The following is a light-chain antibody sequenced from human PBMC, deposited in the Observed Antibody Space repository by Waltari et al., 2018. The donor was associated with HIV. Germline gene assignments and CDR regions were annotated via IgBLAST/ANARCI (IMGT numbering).Light chain of an antibody. Sequence: QSALTQPASVSGSPGQSIPISCTGPSSDVGGNNSVPRYQQHPGKAPKLMIYDVSNRPSGVSNRCSGSKSGNTASLTISGLQAEDEADYYCSSYTSSSTPHVVFGGGTKLTVL. CDR1: SSDVGGNNS. J-gene: IGLJ2*01. CDR3: SSYTSSSTPHVV. V-gene: IGLV2-14*01. CDR2: DVS.